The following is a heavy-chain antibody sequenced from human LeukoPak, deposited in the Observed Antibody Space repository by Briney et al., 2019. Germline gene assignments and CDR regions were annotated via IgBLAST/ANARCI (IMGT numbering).Heavy chain of an antibody. J-gene: IGHJ5*02. CDR2: IIPILGIA. CDR1: GGTFSSYT. Sequence: ASVKVSCKASGGTFSSYTISWVRQAPGQGLEWMGRIIPILGIANYAQKFQGRVTITADKSTSTAYMELSSLRSEDAAVYYCARDVAAAASFDPWGQGTLVTVSS. V-gene: IGHV1-69*04. CDR3: ARDVAAAASFDP. D-gene: IGHD6-13*01.